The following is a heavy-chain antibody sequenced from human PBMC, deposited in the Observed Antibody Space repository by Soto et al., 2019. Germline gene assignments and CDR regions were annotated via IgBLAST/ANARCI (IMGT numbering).Heavy chain of an antibody. Sequence: PSETLSLTCTVSGGSITSGDYFWSWIRQSPGKGLEWIGYIFDSGSTYYTPSLKSRVTISVDTSKNQFSLELSSVTAADTAVYYCATMGTPVTGLYYFDYWGQGTLVTVSS. V-gene: IGHV4-30-4*01. D-gene: IGHD4-17*01. CDR1: GGSITSGDYF. CDR2: IFDSGST. J-gene: IGHJ4*02. CDR3: ATMGTPVTGLYYFDY.